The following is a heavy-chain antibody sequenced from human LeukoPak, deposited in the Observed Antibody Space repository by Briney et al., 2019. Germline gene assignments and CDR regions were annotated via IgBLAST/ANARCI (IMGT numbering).Heavy chain of an antibody. J-gene: IGHJ4*02. CDR1: GDSVISTNYY. CDR3: ARARGYSYAFDY. V-gene: IGHV4-39*07. Sequence: PSETLSLTCTVSGDSVISTNYYGGWVRQPPGKGLEWIGSIYYSGTTYYSPSLKSRVAISVDTSKNQFSLNLSSVTAADTAVYFCARARGYSYAFDYWGQGTLVTVSS. D-gene: IGHD5-18*01. CDR2: IYYSGTT.